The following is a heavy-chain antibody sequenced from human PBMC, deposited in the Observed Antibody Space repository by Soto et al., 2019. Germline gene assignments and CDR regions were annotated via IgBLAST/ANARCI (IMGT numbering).Heavy chain of an antibody. CDR1: GYTFTGYY. Sequence: GASVKVSCKASGYTFTGYYMHWVRQAPGQGLEWMGWINPNSGGTNYAQKFQGWVTMTRDTSISTAYMELSRLRSDDTAVYYCARSAVHEVVVVAARYGMDVWGQGTTVTVSS. CDR3: ARSAVHEVVVVAARYGMDV. D-gene: IGHD2-15*01. V-gene: IGHV1-2*04. CDR2: INPNSGGT. J-gene: IGHJ6*02.